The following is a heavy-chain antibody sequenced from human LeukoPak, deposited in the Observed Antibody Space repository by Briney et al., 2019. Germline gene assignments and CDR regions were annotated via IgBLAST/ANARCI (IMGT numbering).Heavy chain of an antibody. V-gene: IGHV5-10-1*01. D-gene: IGHD2-21*01. CDR2: IRPSDSEP. Sequence: GESLRISWKVSGYSFSTYWISWVREMPGGALEWMGRIRPSDSEPNYSPSFQGHVTISADRSINTVYLQWSSLRASDTAIYFCARHYSNDHTLSDFWGQGALVTVST. J-gene: IGHJ4*02. CDR3: ARHYSNDHTLSDF. CDR1: GYSFSTYW.